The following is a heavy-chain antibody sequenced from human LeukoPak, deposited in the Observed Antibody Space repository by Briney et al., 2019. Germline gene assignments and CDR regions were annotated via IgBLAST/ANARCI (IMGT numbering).Heavy chain of an antibody. Sequence: PGGSLRLSCAASGFTFSDYWMTWVRQAPGKGLEWVANIKQDGSEKDYVDSVKGRFTISRDNAKNSLYLQMDSLRVEDTAVYCCARKGGYSSGYYYWGQGTLVTVSS. CDR2: IKQDGSEK. CDR3: ARKGGYSSGYYY. CDR1: GFTFSDYW. V-gene: IGHV3-7*01. D-gene: IGHD3-22*01. J-gene: IGHJ4*02.